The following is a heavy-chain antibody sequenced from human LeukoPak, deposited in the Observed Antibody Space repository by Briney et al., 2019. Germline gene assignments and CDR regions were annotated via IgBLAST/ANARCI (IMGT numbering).Heavy chain of an antibody. V-gene: IGHV3-30-3*01. CDR2: IGDDGSHK. J-gene: IGHJ4*02. Sequence: PGGSLRLSCAASGFTFYIYAIHWVRQAPGKGLQWVAVIGDDGSHKDYVDSVKGRFTISRDNSKNTLYLQMNSLRAEDTAVYYCASDTTGHYDYWGQGTLVTVPS. D-gene: IGHD1-1*01. CDR1: GFTFYIYA. CDR3: ASDTTGHYDY.